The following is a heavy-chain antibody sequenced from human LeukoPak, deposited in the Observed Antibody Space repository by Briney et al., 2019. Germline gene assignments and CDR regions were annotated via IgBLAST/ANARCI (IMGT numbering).Heavy chain of an antibody. CDR2: IGRSGGGT. J-gene: IGHJ4*02. CDR3: AKDFYGSGSYFLFDY. Sequence: GGSLRLSCAASGFTLTNFAMRWVRQAPGKGLEWVSAIGRSGGGTYYADSVKGRFSISRDISKNTLYLQMNSLRAEDTAVYYCAKDFYGSGSYFLFDYWGQGTLVTVSS. CDR1: GFTLTNFA. D-gene: IGHD3-10*01. V-gene: IGHV3-23*01.